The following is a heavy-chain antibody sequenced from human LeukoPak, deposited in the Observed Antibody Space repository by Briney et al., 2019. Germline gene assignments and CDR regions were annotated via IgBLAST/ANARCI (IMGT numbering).Heavy chain of an antibody. CDR3: ARPLTIAAAGNYYYYYGMDV. J-gene: IGHJ6*04. Sequence: GGSLRLSCAASGFTFSSYEMNWVRQAPGKGLEWVSYISSSGSTIYYADSVKGRFTISRDNAKNSLYLQMNSLRAEDTAVYYYARPLTIAAAGNYYYYYGMDVWGKGTTVTVSS. CDR2: ISSSGSTI. D-gene: IGHD6-13*01. V-gene: IGHV3-48*03. CDR1: GFTFSSYE.